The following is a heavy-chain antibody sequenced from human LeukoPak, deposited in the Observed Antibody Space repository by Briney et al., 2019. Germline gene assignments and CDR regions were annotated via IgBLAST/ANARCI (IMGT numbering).Heavy chain of an antibody. J-gene: IGHJ4*02. V-gene: IGHV3-23*01. CDR1: GFIFSSYG. D-gene: IGHD3-22*01. Sequence: PGGSLRLSCAASGFIFSSYGMSWVRQAPGKGLEWVSGISGSDGRTYYADSVKGRFTISRDNSKNTLYLQMNSLRAEDTAVYYCAKDPYKRYYDSSGYSRGGFPDYWGQGTLVTVSS. CDR3: AKDPYKRYYDSSGYSRGGFPDY. CDR2: ISGSDGRT.